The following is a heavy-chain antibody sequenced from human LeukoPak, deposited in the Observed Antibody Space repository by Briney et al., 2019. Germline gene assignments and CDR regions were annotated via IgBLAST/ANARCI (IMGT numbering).Heavy chain of an antibody. J-gene: IGHJ4*02. V-gene: IGHV3-49*04. D-gene: IGHD3-9*01. Sequence: QSGGSLRLSCTASGFTFGDYAMSWVRQAPGKGLEWVGFIRSKAYGGTTEYAASVKGRLTISRDDSKSIAYLQMNSLKTEDTAVYYCARDLTTFDYWGQGTLVTVSS. CDR1: GFTFGDYA. CDR3: ARDLTTFDY. CDR2: IRSKAYGGTT.